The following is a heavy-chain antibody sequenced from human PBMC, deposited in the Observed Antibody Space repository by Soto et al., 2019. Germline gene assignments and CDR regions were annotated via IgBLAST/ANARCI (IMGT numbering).Heavy chain of an antibody. J-gene: IGHJ4*02. CDR2: ISPILNSA. D-gene: IGHD5-12*01. CDR3: ATGPDSVFDFFFDS. CDR1: GRTFSRST. Sequence: QVQLVQSESEMKKPGSSVKISCKASGRTFSRSTVSGVRQAPGQGLEWMGRISPILNSAKYAQKFQGRVTITADKFTGTAYMELSSLRSEDTAVFYCATGPDSVFDFFFDSWGQGTLVTVSS. V-gene: IGHV1-69*08.